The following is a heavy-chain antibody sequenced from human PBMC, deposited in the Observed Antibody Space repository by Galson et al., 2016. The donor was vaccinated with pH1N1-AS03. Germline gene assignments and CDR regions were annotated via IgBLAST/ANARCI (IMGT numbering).Heavy chain of an antibody. V-gene: IGHV2-5*04. CDR3: ARGGRPYYYAMDV. D-gene: IGHD3-10*01. CDR1: GFSLTTGGVG. CDR2: IYWNDNK. Sequence: PALVKPTQTLTLTCTISGFSLTTGGVGVAWVRQPPGKALEWLAHIYWNDNKLYRPSLRTRLTISRDTSKNQVVLKMTNMGPLDTGTYSCARGGRPYYYAMDVGGQGTTVTVSS. J-gene: IGHJ6*02.